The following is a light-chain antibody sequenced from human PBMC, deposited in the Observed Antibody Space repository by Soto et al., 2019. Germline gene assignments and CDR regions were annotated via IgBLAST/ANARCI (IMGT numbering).Light chain of an antibody. J-gene: IGKJ4*01. CDR3: QKYNSAPLT. V-gene: IGKV1-27*01. Sequence: DIQMTQSPSSLSASVGDRVTITCRATQVITNFLARYQQKPGKVPRLLIYSASTLQSGVPSRFSGSGYGTEFTLTISSLQPEDVATYYCQKYNSAPLTFGGGTKVEIK. CDR2: SAS. CDR1: QVITNF.